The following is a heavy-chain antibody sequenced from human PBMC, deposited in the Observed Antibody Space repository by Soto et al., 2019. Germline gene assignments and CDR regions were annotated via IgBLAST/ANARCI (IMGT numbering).Heavy chain of an antibody. CDR2: IYYSGST. J-gene: IGHJ4*02. V-gene: IGHV4-39*01. CDR3: ARHDIVVVPAARDNNFDY. CDR1: GGSISSSSYY. Sequence: QLQLQESGPGLVKPSETLSLTCTVSGGSISSSSYYWGGIRQPPGKGLEWIGSIYYSGSTYYNPSLKSRVTISVDTSKNQFSLKLSSVTAADTAVYYCARHDIVVVPAARDNNFDYWGQGTLVTVSS. D-gene: IGHD2-2*01.